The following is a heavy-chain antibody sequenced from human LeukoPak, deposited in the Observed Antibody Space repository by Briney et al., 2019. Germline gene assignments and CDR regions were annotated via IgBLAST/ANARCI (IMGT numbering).Heavy chain of an antibody. D-gene: IGHD6-13*01. J-gene: IGHJ4*02. CDR2: IYYSGST. Sequence: SETLSLTCTVSGGSISSSSYYWGWIRQPPGKGLEWIGSIYYSGSTYYNPSLKSRVTISVDTSKNQFSLKLSSVTAADTAVYYCARPTAAAGGDLDYWGQGTLVTVSS. CDR3: ARPTAAAGGDLDY. CDR1: GGSISSSSYY. V-gene: IGHV4-39*01.